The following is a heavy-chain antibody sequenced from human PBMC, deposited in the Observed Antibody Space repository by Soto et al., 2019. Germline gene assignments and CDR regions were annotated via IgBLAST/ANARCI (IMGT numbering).Heavy chain of an antibody. V-gene: IGHV1-69*13. CDR2: IIPIFGTA. J-gene: IGHJ5*02. D-gene: IGHD1-7*01. CDR1: GGTFSSYA. CDR3: ATGGNWNYDWFDP. Sequence: ASVKVSCKASGGTFSSYAISWVRQAPGQGLEWMGGIIPIFGTANYAQKFQGRVTITADESTSTAYMELSSLRSEDTAVYYCATGGNWNYDWFDPWGQGTLVTVSS.